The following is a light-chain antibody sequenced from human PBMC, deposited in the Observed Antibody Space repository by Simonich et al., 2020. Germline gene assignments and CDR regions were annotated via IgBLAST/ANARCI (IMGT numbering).Light chain of an antibody. CDR1: QNVSSN. Sequence: EIVMTQSPATLSVSPGERATLSCRASQNVSSNLAWYQHKPGQAPRLLIYGASTRATGIPARFSGSGSGTEFTLTISSLQSEDFAVYYCQQYNNWPPYTFGQGTKLEIK. J-gene: IGKJ2*01. V-gene: IGKV3-15*01. CDR2: GAS. CDR3: QQYNNWPPYT.